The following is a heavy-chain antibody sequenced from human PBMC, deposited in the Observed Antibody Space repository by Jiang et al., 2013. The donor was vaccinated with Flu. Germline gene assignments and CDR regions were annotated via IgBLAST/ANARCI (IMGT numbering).Heavy chain of an antibody. V-gene: IGHV4-59*13. CDR3: ARPRIAVALDAFDI. CDR1: GGSISSYY. J-gene: IGHJ3*02. Sequence: GPGLVKPSETLSLTCTVSGGSISSYYWSWIRQPPGKGLEWLGYIYYSGSTNHNPSLKSRVTISVDTSKNQFSLKLSSVTAADTAVYYCARPRIAVALDAFDIWGQGTMVTVSS. D-gene: IGHD6-19*01. CDR2: IYYSGST.